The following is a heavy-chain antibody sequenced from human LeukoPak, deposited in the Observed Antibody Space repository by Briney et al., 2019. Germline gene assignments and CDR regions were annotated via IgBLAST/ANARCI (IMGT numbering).Heavy chain of an antibody. J-gene: IGHJ4*02. V-gene: IGHV3-7*01. Sequence: GGSLRLSCAASGFTFSSYWMSWVRQAPGKGLEWVANIKQDGSEKYYVDSVKGRFTISRDNAKNSLYLQMNSLRVEDTAVYYCARVGPSLGYSYGYDYFDYWGQGTLVTVSS. CDR1: GFTFSSYW. CDR2: IKQDGSEK. CDR3: ARVGPSLGYSYGYDYFDY. D-gene: IGHD5-18*01.